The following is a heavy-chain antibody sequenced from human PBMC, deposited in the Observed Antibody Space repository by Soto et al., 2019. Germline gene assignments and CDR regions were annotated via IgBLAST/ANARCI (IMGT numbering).Heavy chain of an antibody. CDR3: AKVGYYDILTGYYKAFDY. Sequence: PVGSVRLSCAASGFTFSSYAMSWVRQAPGKGLEWVSAISGSGGSTYYADSVKGRFTISRDNSKNTLYLQMNSLRAEDTAVYYCAKVGYYDILTGYYKAFDYWGQGTLVTVSS. V-gene: IGHV3-23*01. CDR1: GFTFSSYA. D-gene: IGHD3-9*01. CDR2: ISGSGGST. J-gene: IGHJ4*02.